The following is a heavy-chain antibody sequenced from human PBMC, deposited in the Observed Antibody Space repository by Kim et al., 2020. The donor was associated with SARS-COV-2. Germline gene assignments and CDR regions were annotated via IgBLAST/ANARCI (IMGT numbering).Heavy chain of an antibody. CDR1: GFTFSNAW. D-gene: IGHD3-10*01. CDR3: TTGGGFGTPTLVPGNPG. J-gene: IGHJ4*02. CDR2: IKSKTDGGTT. Sequence: GGSLRLSCAASGFTFSNAWMSWVRQAPGKGLEWVGRIKSKTDGGTTDYAAPVKGRFTISRDDSKNTLYLQMNSLKTEDTAVYYCTTGGGFGTPTLVPGNPGRAQGTLVTVSS. V-gene: IGHV3-15*01.